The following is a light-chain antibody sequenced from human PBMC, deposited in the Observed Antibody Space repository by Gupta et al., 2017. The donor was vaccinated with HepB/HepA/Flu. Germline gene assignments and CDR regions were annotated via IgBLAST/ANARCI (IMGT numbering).Light chain of an antibody. CDR3: QQANSSPRT. J-gene: IGKJ1*01. CDR2: AAS. V-gene: IGKV1-39*01. Sequence: DSHMTQSPSSLSASIGDRVSITCRASQSISTYLNWYQHKFGKAPNLLIHAASSLQSGVPSRFSGSGSGTDFTLTISSLQPEDFANYYCQQANSSPRTFGQGTKVEIK. CDR1: QSISTY.